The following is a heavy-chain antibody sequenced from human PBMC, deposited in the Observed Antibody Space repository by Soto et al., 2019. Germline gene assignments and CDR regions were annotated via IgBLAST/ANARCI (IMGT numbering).Heavy chain of an antibody. V-gene: IGHV4-34*01. CDR3: ARGMLVVPAAILFYGMDV. J-gene: IGHJ6*02. CDR1: GGSFSGYY. Sequence: SETLSLTCAVYGGSFSGYYWSWIRQPPGKGLEWIGEINHSGSTNYNPSLKSRVTISVDTSKNQFSLKLSSVTAADTAFYYCARGMLVVPAAILFYGMDVWGQGTTVTVSS. D-gene: IGHD2-2*01. CDR2: INHSGST.